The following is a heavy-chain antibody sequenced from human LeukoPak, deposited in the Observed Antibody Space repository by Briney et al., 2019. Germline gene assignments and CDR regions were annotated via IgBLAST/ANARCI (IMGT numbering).Heavy chain of an antibody. D-gene: IGHD2-2*01. CDR3: AKAGSSTTCRRFDY. V-gene: IGHV3-23*01. CDR1: GFTFSSYA. CDR2: ISSSAGST. J-gene: IGHJ4*02. Sequence: PGGSLRLSCAASGFTFSSYAMSWVRQAPGKGLGWVSGISSSAGSTYYADSVKGRFTISRDNSKNTLYLQMNSLRAEDTAVYYCAKAGSSTTCRRFDYWGQGTLVTVSS.